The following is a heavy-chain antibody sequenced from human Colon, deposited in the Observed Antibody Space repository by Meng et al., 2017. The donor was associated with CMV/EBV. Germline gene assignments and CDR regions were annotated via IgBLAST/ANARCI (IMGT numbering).Heavy chain of an antibody. CDR2: MDPTTGRT. Sequence: QVQPVQSGAEVRMPGASVKVSFKASGYSFTGYYTHWVRQAPGQVLEWMGWMDPTTGRTDYAQKFQGTVTMTRDTSISTAYLELSRLTSDDTAVYYCASHSSYVWGSHHWGQGTLVTVSS. V-gene: IGHV1-2*02. J-gene: IGHJ1*01. CDR1: GYSFTGYY. CDR3: ASHSSYVWGSHH. D-gene: IGHD3-16*01.